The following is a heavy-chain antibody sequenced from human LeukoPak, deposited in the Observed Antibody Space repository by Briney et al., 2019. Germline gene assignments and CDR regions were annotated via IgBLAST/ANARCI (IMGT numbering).Heavy chain of an antibody. J-gene: IGHJ5*02. V-gene: IGHV1-3*03. CDR3: ARGLDYDYGDYVGWFDP. Sequence: EASVKVSCKASGYTFTSYAMHWVRQAPGQRLEWMGWINAGNGNTKYSQEFQGRVTITRDTSASTAYMELSSLRSEDMAVYYCARGLDYDYGDYVGWFDPWGQGTLVTVSS. CDR2: INAGNGNT. CDR1: GYTFTSYA. D-gene: IGHD4-17*01.